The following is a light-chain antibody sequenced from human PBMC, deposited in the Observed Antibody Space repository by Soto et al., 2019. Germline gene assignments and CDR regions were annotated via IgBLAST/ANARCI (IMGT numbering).Light chain of an antibody. CDR3: CSFTSGNPAYV. CDR1: SSDVGGYNY. J-gene: IGLJ1*01. Sequence: QSALTQPGSVSGSPGQSITLSCTGTSSDVGGYNYVSWYQQHPGKAPKLMIYEVTNRPSGVSTRFSGSKSGNTASLTISGLQAEDEADYYCCSFTSGNPAYVFGTGTKLTVL. V-gene: IGLV2-14*01. CDR2: EVT.